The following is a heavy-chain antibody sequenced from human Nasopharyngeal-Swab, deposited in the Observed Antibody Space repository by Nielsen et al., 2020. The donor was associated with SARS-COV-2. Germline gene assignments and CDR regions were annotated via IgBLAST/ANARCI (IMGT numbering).Heavy chain of an antibody. V-gene: IGHV4-34*01. J-gene: IGHJ4*02. D-gene: IGHD6-19*01. Sequence: VRQMPGKGLEWIGEINHSGSTNYNPSLKSRVTISVDTSKNQFSLKLSSVTAADTAVYHCARGLSSGPFDYWGQGTLVTVSS. CDR3: ARGLSSGPFDY. CDR2: INHSGST.